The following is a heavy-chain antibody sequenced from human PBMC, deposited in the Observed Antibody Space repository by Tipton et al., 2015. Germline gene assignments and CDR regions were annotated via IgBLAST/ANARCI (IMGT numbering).Heavy chain of an antibody. CDR3: ARGVSYYYGSGSYYKSVGSWFDP. J-gene: IGHJ5*02. Sequence: QLVQSGAEVKKPGASVKVSCKASGYLFPGFYIHWLRQAPGQGLEWMGGIIPIFGTANYAQKFQGRVTITADESTSTAYMELSSLRSEDTAVYYCARGVSYYYGSGSYYKSVGSWFDPWRQGTLVTVSS. CDR1: GYLFPGFY. CDR2: IIPIFGTA. V-gene: IGHV1-69*01. D-gene: IGHD3-10*01.